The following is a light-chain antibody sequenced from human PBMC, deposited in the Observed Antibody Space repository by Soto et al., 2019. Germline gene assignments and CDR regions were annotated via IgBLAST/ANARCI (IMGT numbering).Light chain of an antibody. J-gene: IGKJ2*01. V-gene: IGKV3-20*01. Sequence: EIVLTQSPGTLSLPPGERATLSCRASQSVSSSYLAWYQQKPGQAPRLLIYGASGRATGIPDRFSGSGSGTDFTLTISRLEPEDFAVYYCQQYGSSPMYTFGQGTKLEIK. CDR2: GAS. CDR1: QSVSSSY. CDR3: QQYGSSPMYT.